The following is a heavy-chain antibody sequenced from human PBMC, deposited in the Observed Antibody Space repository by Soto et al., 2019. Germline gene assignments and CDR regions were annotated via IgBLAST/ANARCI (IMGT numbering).Heavy chain of an antibody. V-gene: IGHV3-74*01. CDR3: ARRIAVAGTYDR. J-gene: IGHJ5*02. Sequence: GGSLRLSCAASGFSFNSYWMHWVRQVPGKGLECVSRIDGDGTTTHYADSVKGRFTISRDNAKNTLYLQMSSLRADDSAVYFCARRIAVAGTYDRWGHGTLVTVSS. D-gene: IGHD6-19*01. CDR2: IDGDGTTT. CDR1: GFSFNSYW.